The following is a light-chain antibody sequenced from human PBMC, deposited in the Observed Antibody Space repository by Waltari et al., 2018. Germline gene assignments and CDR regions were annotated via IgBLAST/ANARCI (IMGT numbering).Light chain of an antibody. V-gene: IGKV4-1*01. J-gene: IGKJ1*01. CDR1: QHVLYSSNNKNY. CDR2: WAS. Sequence: IVMTQSPDSLSVYRGERATINCKPSQHVLYSSNNKNYLAWYQQKPGQPPKLLIYWASTRESRVPDRFSGSGSGTDCTLTISSLQAEDVAVYYCQQYYGSPPWTFGQGTKVEIK. CDR3: QQYYGSPPWT.